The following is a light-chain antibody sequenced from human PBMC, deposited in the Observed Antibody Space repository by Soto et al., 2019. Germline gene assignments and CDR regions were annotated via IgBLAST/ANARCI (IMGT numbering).Light chain of an antibody. J-gene: IGKJ2*01. CDR2: AAS. V-gene: IGKV1-5*01. CDR1: QSISNW. CDR3: QQYNIHST. Sequence: DIQMTQSPSTLSASVGDRVTITCRASQSISNWLAWYQQKPGKAPNLLIYAASSLHSGVPPRFSGSGSGTEFTLTIASLQPDDFATYYCQQYNIHSTFGQGTKLEIK.